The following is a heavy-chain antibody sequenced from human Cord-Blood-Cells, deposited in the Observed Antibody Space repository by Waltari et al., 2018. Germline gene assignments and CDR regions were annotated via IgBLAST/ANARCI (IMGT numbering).Heavy chain of an antibody. CDR1: VCPIGGGGYS. D-gene: IGHD3-10*01. CDR3: ARATYYYGSGSYYPYYFDY. V-gene: IGHV4-30-2*01. Sequence: QLQLPDSAPGRVRPPQTLSLTGAVPVCPIGGGGYSGTWIRPPPGKGLEWIGYIYHSGSTYYNPSLKSRVTISVDRSKNQFSLKLSSVTAADTAVYYCARATYYYGSGSYYPYYFDYWGQGTLVTVSS. J-gene: IGHJ4*02. CDR2: IYHSGST.